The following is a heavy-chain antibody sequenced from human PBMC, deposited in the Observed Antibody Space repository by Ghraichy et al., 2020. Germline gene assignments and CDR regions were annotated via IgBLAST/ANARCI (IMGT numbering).Heavy chain of an antibody. CDR2: IYYSGST. CDR3: ARSPTSYDSSGYYFASFDY. D-gene: IGHD3-22*01. Sequence: SQTLSLTCTVSVGSISSSSHYWGWIRQPPGKGLEWIGNIYYSGSTYKNPSLKSRVTISVDTSKNQFSLKLSSVTAADTAVYYCARSPTSYDSSGYYFASFDYWGQGILVTVSS. CDR1: VGSISSSSHY. J-gene: IGHJ4*02. V-gene: IGHV4-39*01.